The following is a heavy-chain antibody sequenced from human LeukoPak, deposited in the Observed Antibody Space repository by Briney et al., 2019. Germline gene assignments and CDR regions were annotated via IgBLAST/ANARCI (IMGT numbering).Heavy chain of an antibody. D-gene: IGHD3-3*01. J-gene: IGHJ6*03. CDR2: IYYSGST. CDR3: ARGGSYYDFWSGYYDYYYYMDV. Sequence: SETLSLTCAVYGGSFSGYYWSWIRQPPGKGLEWIGYIYYSGSTNYNPSLKSRVTISVDTSKNQFSLRLTSVTAADTAVYYCARGGSYYDFWSGYYDYYYYMDVWGKGTTVTVSS. CDR1: GGSFSGYY. V-gene: IGHV4-59*01.